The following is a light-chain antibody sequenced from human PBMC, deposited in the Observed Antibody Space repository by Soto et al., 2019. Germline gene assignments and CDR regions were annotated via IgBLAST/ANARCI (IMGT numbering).Light chain of an antibody. CDR3: QKYNSAAKT. J-gene: IGKJ1*01. V-gene: IGKV1-27*01. Sequence: DIQMTQSPSSLSASVGDRVTITCRASQDISNYLAWYQQKPGRVPKLLIYAASTLQSGVPSRFSGSGSGTDFTLTISSLQPEDVASYYCQKYNSAAKTFGQGTKLEIK. CDR2: AAS. CDR1: QDISNY.